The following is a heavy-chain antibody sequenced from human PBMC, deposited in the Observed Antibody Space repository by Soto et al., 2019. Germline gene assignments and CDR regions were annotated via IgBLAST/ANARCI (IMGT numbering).Heavy chain of an antibody. D-gene: IGHD3-9*01. CDR2: INHSGST. CDR1: GGSFSGYY. CDR3: ASIPYYDILTGVYYYYGMDV. Sequence: TSETLSLTCAVYGGSFSGYYWSWIRQPPGKRLEWIGEINHSGSTNYNPSLKSRVTISVDTSKNQFSLKLSSVTAADTAVYYCASIPYYDILTGVYYYYGMDVWGQGTTVTVSS. J-gene: IGHJ6*02. V-gene: IGHV4-34*01.